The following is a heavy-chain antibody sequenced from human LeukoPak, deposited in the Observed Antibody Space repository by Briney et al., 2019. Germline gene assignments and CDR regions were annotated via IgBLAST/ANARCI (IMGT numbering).Heavy chain of an antibody. CDR2: INLSGST. V-gene: IGHV4-34*01. CDR3: ARVVAYYDSSGYSSALYYFDY. D-gene: IGHD3-22*01. CDR1: GGTFSGYY. J-gene: IGHJ4*02. Sequence: SETLSLTCAVYGGTFSGYYWSWIRQPPGKGLEWIGEINLSGSTNYNPSLKSRVTISVDTSKNQFSLKLSSVTAADTAVYYCARVVAYYDSSGYSSALYYFDYWGQGTLVTVSS.